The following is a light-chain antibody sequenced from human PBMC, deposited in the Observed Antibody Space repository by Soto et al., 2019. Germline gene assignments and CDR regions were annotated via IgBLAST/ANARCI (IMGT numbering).Light chain of an antibody. CDR2: DVT. CDR3: SSFSSSTTLFL. J-gene: IGLJ2*01. Sequence: QSALTQPASVSGSLGQPITISCTGTSSDVGGYAYVSWYQQHPTGAPKLLIYDVTNRPSGVSNRFSGSKSGNTASLTISELQSEDEALYFCSSFSSSTTLFLFGGGTKLTVL. V-gene: IGLV2-14*03. CDR1: SSDVGGYAY.